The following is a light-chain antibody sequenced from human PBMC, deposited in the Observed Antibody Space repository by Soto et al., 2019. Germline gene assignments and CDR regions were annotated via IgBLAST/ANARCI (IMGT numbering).Light chain of an antibody. J-gene: IGKJ3*01. CDR2: GAS. V-gene: IGKV3-20*01. CDR1: QSVSSSY. CDR3: QHYRSSKVT. Sequence: EIVLTQSPGTLSLSPGERATLSCRASQSVSSSYLAWYQQKPGQAPRLLIYGASSRATGIPDRFSGSGSGTDFTLTISRLEPEDFAVYYCQHYRSSKVTFGPGTKVDIK.